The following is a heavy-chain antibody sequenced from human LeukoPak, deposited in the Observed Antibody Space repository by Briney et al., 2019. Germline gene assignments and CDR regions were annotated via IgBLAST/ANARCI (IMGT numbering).Heavy chain of an antibody. CDR2: IYYSGST. CDR1: GGSISSGDYY. CDR3: AREEGFDSGAMNAFDI. J-gene: IGHJ3*02. V-gene: IGHV4-30-4*01. D-gene: IGHD1-26*01. Sequence: SETLSLTCTVSGGSISSGDYYWSWLRQPPGKGLEWIGYIYYSGSTYYNPSLKSRVTISVDTSKNQFSLKLSSVTAADTAVYYCAREEGFDSGAMNAFDIWGQGTMVTVSS.